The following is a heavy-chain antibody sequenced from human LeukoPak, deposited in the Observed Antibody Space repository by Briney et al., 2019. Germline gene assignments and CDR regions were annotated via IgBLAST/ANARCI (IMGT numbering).Heavy chain of an antibody. CDR1: GFTFSTYA. J-gene: IGHJ4*02. Sequence: GGSLRLSCAASGFTFSTYAMTWVRQAPGKGLEWVSTINSGGSTYYADSVKGRFTISRDNSKNTLYLQMSRLRAEDAAVYYRARGGPVTTVSGHQDYWGQGTLVTVSS. CDR3: ARGGPVTTVSGHQDY. D-gene: IGHD4-17*01. V-gene: IGHV3-23*01. CDR2: INSGGST.